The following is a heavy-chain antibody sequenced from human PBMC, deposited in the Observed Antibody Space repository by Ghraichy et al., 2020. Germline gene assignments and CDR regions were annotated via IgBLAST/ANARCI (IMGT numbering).Heavy chain of an antibody. CDR3: ARHRSGGYYSPQSAFDI. Sequence: SETLSLTCTVSGGSISSYFWTWIRQPPGKGLEWIGYIYTSGSTNYNHSLKSRVTISVDTSKNQFSLKLSSVTAADTAVYYCARHRSGGYYSPQSAFDIWGQGTVVTVSS. CDR2: IYTSGST. V-gene: IGHV4-4*09. J-gene: IGHJ3*02. CDR1: GGSISSYF. D-gene: IGHD1-26*01.